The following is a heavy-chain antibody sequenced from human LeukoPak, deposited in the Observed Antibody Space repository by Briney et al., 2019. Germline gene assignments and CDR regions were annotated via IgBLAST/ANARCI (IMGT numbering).Heavy chain of an antibody. Sequence: SETLSLTCTVSGGSISSYYRSWIRQPPGKGLEWIGYIYYSGSTNYNPSLKSRVTISVDTSKNQFSLKLSSVTAADTAVYYCARDDNYGTFDYWGQGTLVTVSS. CDR2: IYYSGST. V-gene: IGHV4-59*01. CDR1: GGSISSYY. CDR3: ARDDNYGTFDY. J-gene: IGHJ4*02. D-gene: IGHD4-17*01.